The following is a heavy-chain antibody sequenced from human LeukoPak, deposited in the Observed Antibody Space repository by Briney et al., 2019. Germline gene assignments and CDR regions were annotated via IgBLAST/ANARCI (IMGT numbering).Heavy chain of an antibody. Sequence: GGSLRLSCAASGFTSSSHTMSWVRQAPGKGLEWVSSISTSSSYIYYADSVKGRFTISRDNSKNTLYLQMNSLRAEDTAVYYCARGPSGYHNTGGQGTLVTVSS. V-gene: IGHV3-21*01. CDR2: ISTSSSYI. J-gene: IGHJ4*02. CDR3: ARGPSGYHNT. D-gene: IGHD5-12*01. CDR1: GFTSSSHT.